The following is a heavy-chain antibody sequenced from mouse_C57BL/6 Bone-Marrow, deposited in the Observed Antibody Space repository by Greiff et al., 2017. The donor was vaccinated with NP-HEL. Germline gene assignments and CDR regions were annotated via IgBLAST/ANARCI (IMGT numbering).Heavy chain of an antibody. J-gene: IGHJ4*01. V-gene: IGHV8-12*01. CDR1: GFSLSTSGMG. CDR3: ARRRVEGYDMDD. Sequence: QVTLKVSGPGILQSSQSLSLSCSFSGFSLSTSGMGVSWIRQPSGKGLEWLAHIYWDDDKRYNPFLKSRLTISKDTSRNQVFLKITREDTEDTATYRCARRRVEGYDMDDWGKGTTVTVSS. CDR2: IYWDDDK.